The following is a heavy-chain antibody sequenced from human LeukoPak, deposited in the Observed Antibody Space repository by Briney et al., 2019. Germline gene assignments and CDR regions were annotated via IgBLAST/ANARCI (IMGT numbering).Heavy chain of an antibody. Sequence: PGGSLRLSCAASGFTFSSYAMSWVRQAPGQGLEWVSTIIGSGGSTYYADSVRGRFTISRDNSKNTLFLQMNSLRAEDTAVYYCAKVRYSSSSYHFDFWGQGTLVTVSS. V-gene: IGHV3-23*01. CDR2: IIGSGGST. CDR3: AKVRYSSSSYHFDF. J-gene: IGHJ4*02. D-gene: IGHD6-6*01. CDR1: GFTFSSYA.